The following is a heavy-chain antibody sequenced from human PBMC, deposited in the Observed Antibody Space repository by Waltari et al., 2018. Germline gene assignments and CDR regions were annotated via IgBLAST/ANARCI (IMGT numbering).Heavy chain of an antibody. J-gene: IGHJ2*01. CDR3: ARGGFDSNWYFDV. CDR1: GYPINSGYY. Sequence: QVQLQESGPGLGKPSETLSLICAVSGYPINSGYYWGWIRQPPGKGLEWIGSVHHIGRTYYNPSLKSRLTISMDTSKNQFSLKLNSVTAADTAVYNCARGGFDSNWYFDVWGRGTLVTVSS. D-gene: IGHD3-22*01. V-gene: IGHV4-38-2*01. CDR2: VHHIGRT.